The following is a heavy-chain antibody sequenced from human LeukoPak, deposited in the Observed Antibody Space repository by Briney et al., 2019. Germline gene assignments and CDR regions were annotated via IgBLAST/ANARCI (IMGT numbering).Heavy chain of an antibody. CDR3: ARNHLDTAMARLGWFDP. CDR2: INHSGST. V-gene: IGHV4-34*01. D-gene: IGHD5-18*01. J-gene: IGHJ5*02. CDR1: GGSFSGYY. Sequence: SETLSLTCAVYGGSFSGYYWSWIRQPPGKGLEWIGEINHSGSTNYNPSLKSRVTISVDTSKNQFSLKLSSVTAADTAVYYCARNHLDTAMARLGWFDPWGQGTLVTVSS.